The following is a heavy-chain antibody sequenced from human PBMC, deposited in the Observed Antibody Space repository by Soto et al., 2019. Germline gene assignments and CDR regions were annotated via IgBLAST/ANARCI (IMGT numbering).Heavy chain of an antibody. V-gene: IGHV3-23*04. J-gene: IGHJ4*02. CDR1: GFSFSDYY. D-gene: IGHD2-15*01. Sequence: AQLVESGGGLVKPGGSLRLSCAASGFSFSDYYINWIRQAPGKGLEWVSGIDGSGRNTYYADSVKGRFTISRDNSKNTLSVQMNGLRVEDTALYYCAKDGGSVCSGGTCYFQAPDYWGQGTLVTVSS. CDR3: AKDGGSVCSGGTCYFQAPDY. CDR2: IDGSGRNT.